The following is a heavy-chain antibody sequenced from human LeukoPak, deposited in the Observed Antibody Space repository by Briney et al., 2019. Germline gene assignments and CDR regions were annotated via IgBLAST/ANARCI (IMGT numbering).Heavy chain of an antibody. CDR2: IKQDGGET. CDR3: ARARLVVTAIDS. V-gene: IGHV3-7*01. D-gene: IGHD2-21*02. CDR1: GFTLSSYE. Sequence: GGSLRLSCTVSGFTLSSYEMSWIRQAPGKGLEWVANIKQDGGETFYVDSVKGRFSISRDNSKNTLYLQMGSLRAEDMAVYYCARARLVVTAIDSWGQGTLVTVSS. J-gene: IGHJ5*01.